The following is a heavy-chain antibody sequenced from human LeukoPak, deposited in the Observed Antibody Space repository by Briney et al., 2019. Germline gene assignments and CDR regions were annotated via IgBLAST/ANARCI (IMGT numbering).Heavy chain of an antibody. CDR1: GGSFSGYY. Sequence: SETLSLTCAVHGGSFSGYYWSWIRQPPGKGLEWSGEINHSGSTNYNPSLKSRVTISVDTSKNQFSLKLSSVTAADTAVYYCARGRYYSNYGERGFDYWGQGTLVTVSS. CDR2: INHSGST. V-gene: IGHV4-34*01. J-gene: IGHJ4*02. D-gene: IGHD4-11*01. CDR3: ARGRYYSNYGERGFDY.